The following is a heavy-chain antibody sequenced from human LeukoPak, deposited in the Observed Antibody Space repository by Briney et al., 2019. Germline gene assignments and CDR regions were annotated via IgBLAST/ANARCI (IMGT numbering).Heavy chain of an antibody. CDR3: ARDIQTVAGSSSNFHY. CDR2: ISTSSSYI. J-gene: IGHJ4*02. Sequence: PGGSLRLSCAASGFTFSSYNMNWVRQAPGKGLEWVSSISTSSSYIYFADSVKGRFTISRNNAKSSLYLQMNSLRAEDTAVYYCARDIQTVAGSSSNFHYWGQGTLVTVSS. V-gene: IGHV3-21*01. CDR1: GFTFSSYN. D-gene: IGHD6-19*01.